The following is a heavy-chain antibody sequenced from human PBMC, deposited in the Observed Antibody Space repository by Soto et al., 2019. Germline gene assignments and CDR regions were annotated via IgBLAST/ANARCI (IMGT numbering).Heavy chain of an antibody. V-gene: IGHV3-21*05. J-gene: IGHJ6*02. CDR2: ITNSRSNI. CDR1: GFTFSSYS. CDR3: ARDRDSAWNYYKDA. D-gene: IGHD1-7*01. Sequence: PGGSLRLSCAASGFTFSSYSMNWVRQAPGKGLEWVSDITNSRSNIYYADSVKGRFTISRDNAKNSLYLQMNSLRAEDTAVYYCARDRDSAWNYYKDAWGQGTPVPVSS.